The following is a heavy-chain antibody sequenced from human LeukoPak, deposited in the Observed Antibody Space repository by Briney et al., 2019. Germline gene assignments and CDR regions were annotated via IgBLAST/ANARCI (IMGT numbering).Heavy chain of an antibody. CDR1: GYTLTGDY. D-gene: IGHD2-2*01. V-gene: IGHV1-2*02. Sequence: ASVNVSCKASGYTLTGDYMHWLRQAPGQGLEWMGWINPYSGGTNYAQKFQGRVTMTRDTSISTVYMQLTRLRSDDTAVYFCMREVYGFTARCYVRAYYYCIDGWGQGATVSVCS. CDR3: MREVYGFTARCYVRAYYYCIDG. J-gene: IGHJ6*01. CDR2: INPYSGGT.